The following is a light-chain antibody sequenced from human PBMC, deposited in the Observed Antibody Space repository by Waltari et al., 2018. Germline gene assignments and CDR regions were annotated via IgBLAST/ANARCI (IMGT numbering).Light chain of an antibody. J-gene: IGKJ1*01. Sequence: EIVLTQSPGTRSLSPGERATLSCRASQSVSRSLAGYQQKHGQAPSLLIYDASTRATGIPDRFSGSGSGTDFSLTISRLEPEDFAVYYCQKYVSLPATFGQGTKVEIK. CDR3: QKYVSLPAT. V-gene: IGKV3-20*01. CDR1: QSVSRS. CDR2: DAS.